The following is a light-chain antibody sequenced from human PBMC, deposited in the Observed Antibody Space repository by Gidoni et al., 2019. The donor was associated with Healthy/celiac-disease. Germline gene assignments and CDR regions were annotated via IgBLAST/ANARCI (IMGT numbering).Light chain of an antibody. CDR1: QSVNSY. J-gene: IGKJ1*01. CDR3: QQRSNCPWT. V-gene: IGKV3-11*01. CDR2: DAS. Sequence: EIVLTQSPATLSLSPGARATLSCRASQSVNSYLAWYQQKPGQAPRLLIYDASNRATGIPARFSGSGSGTDFTLTISSLEPEDFAAYYCQQRSNCPWTYGQXTKVEIK.